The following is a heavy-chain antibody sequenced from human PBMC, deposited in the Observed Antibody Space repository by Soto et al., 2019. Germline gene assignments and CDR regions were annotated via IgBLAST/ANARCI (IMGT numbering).Heavy chain of an antibody. CDR1: VCTFTCYG. CDR2: INAGNGNT. J-gene: IGHJ5*02. V-gene: IGHV1-3*01. D-gene: IGHD6-13*01. CDR3: ARDGGYGSSWKWFDT. Sequence: GXSVKVSCKPSVCTFTCYGVDLVRQAPGQRLEWMGWINAGNGNTKYSQKLQGRVTITRDTSASTAYMELSRLRSEATAVYYCARDGGYGSSWKWFDTWGQGTLVTVSS.